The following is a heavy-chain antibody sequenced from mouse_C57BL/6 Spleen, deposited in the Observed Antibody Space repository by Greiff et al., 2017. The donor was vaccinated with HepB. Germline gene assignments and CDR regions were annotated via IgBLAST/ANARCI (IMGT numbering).Heavy chain of an antibody. D-gene: IGHD1-1*01. Sequence: EVQLVESGGGLVKPGGSLNLSCAASGFTFSDYGMHWVRQAPEKGLEWVAYISSGSSTIYYADTVKGRFTISRDNAKNTLFLQMTSLRSEDTAMYYCARAGATVVATDWYVDVWGTGTTVTVSS. J-gene: IGHJ1*03. CDR3: ARAGATVVATDWYVDV. V-gene: IGHV5-17*01. CDR1: GFTFSDYG. CDR2: ISSGSSTI.